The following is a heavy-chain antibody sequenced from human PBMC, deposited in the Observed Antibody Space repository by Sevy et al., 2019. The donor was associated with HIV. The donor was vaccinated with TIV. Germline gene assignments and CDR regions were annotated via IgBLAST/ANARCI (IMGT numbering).Heavy chain of an antibody. CDR3: ATGKGYCSSTSCQPDFDY. CDR2: FDPEDGET. J-gene: IGHJ4*02. Sequence: ASVKVSCKVSGYTLTELSMHWVRQAPGKGLEWMGGFDPEDGETIYEQKFQGRVTMTEDTSTDTAYMELSSLRSEDTAVYYCATGKGYCSSTSCQPDFDYRGQGTLVTVSS. CDR1: GYTLTELS. D-gene: IGHD2-2*01. V-gene: IGHV1-24*01.